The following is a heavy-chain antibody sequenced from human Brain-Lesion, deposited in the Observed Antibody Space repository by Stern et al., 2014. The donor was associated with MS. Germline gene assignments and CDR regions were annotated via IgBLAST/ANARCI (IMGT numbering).Heavy chain of an antibody. V-gene: IGHV1-24*01. J-gene: IGHJ4*02. CDR2: FDPEDGGT. CDR3: ATLSPGAGGNYYRHFDY. CDR1: GYTLTELS. Sequence: QVQLVQSGAEVKKPGASVKVSCKVSGYTLTELSMHWVRQAPRKGLEWMGVFDPEDGGTIYAPTFQGRVTMTEDTSTDTAYMELSSLRSEDTAVYYCATLSPGAGGNYYRHFDYWGQGTLVTVSS. D-gene: IGHD1-26*01.